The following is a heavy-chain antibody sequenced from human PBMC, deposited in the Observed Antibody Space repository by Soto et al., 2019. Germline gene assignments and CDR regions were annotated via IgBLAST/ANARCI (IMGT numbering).Heavy chain of an antibody. J-gene: IGHJ4*02. Sequence: EVQLVESGGGLVQPGGSLRLSCAASGFTFSRDWMHWVRQAPGKGLVWVSRIKYDGSSTNYADSVKGRFTISRDNAKNTVYLQMNSLRDEDTAVYYCARRAFGNYYVDYWGQGTLVTVAS. CDR2: IKYDGSST. D-gene: IGHD3-10*01. V-gene: IGHV3-74*01. CDR1: GFTFSRDW. CDR3: ARRAFGNYYVDY.